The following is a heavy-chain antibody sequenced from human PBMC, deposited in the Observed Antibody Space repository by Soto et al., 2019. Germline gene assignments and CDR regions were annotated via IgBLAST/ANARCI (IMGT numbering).Heavy chain of an antibody. J-gene: IGHJ4*02. CDR3: ARNRGGLTAVVKGYFDY. CDR2: IIPILGIE. CDR1: GGTFSKYT. Sequence: QVQLVQFGAEVKEPGSSVKVSCKASGGTFSKYTISWVRQAPGQGLEWMGKIIPILGIENYSRRFQGRIMITADKSTRTVDMELSSLRSEDTAVYYCARNRGGLTAVVKGYFDYGGQGTLVTVSS. V-gene: IGHV1-69*02. D-gene: IGHD4-17*01.